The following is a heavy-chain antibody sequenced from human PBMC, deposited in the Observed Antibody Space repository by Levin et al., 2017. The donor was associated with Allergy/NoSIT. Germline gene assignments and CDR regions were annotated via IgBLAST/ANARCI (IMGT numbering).Heavy chain of an antibody. V-gene: IGHV4-59*01. CDR3: ARARYSTLFDF. J-gene: IGHJ4*02. Sequence: TSSETLSLTCTVSGGSISNFYWAWIRQPPGKGLEWIGYIYGDGTTNYNPSLKSRVTMSVDTSKNQFSLRLSSVTAADTAVYFCARARYSTLFDFWGQGSLVSVSS. CDR1: GGSISNFY. D-gene: IGHD5-18*01. CDR2: IYGDGTT.